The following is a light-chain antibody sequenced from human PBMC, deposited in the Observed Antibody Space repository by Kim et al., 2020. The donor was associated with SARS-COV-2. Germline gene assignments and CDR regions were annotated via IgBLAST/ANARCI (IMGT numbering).Light chain of an antibody. Sequence: DIQMTQSPSTLSASVGDRVAITCRASQTVSSWLVWFQQKPGKAPKLLIYEASTLESGVPSRFSGSGSGTEFTLTISSLQPEDFATYHCQQYRTYPWTFGQGTKVDIK. V-gene: IGKV1-5*01. CDR2: EAS. J-gene: IGKJ1*01. CDR1: QTVSSW. CDR3: QQYRTYPWT.